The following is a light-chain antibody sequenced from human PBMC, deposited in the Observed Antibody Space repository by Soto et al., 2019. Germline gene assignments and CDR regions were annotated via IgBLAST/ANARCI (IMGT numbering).Light chain of an antibody. V-gene: IGKV3-11*01. J-gene: IGKJ4*01. CDR2: DAS. Sequence: EIVLTQSPATLSLSPGERATLSCRASQSISTYLAWYQQKPGQAPRLVISDASNRATDVPARFSGSGSGTDFTLTISSLEPEDSAVYYCQQRSDWPPLTFGGGTKVEIK. CDR3: QQRSDWPPLT. CDR1: QSISTY.